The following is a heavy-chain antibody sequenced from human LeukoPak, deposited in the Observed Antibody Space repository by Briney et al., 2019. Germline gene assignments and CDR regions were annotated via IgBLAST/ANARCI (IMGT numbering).Heavy chain of an antibody. V-gene: IGHV3-15*01. CDR1: GFTFSNSW. J-gene: IGHJ3*02. Sequence: GGSLRLSCVASGFTFSNSWMIWVRQAPGKGLEWVGRIKSKTDGGAIDYAAPVKGRFSISRDDSKDTMFLQMNNLKSDDTAVYYCATHIPWDIWGPGTMVTVSS. CDR2: IKSKTDGGAI. D-gene: IGHD2-21*01. CDR3: ATHIPWDI.